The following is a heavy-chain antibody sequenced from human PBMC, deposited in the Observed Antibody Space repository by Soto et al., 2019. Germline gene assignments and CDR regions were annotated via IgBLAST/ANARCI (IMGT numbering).Heavy chain of an antibody. V-gene: IGHV4-34*01. J-gene: IGHJ6*03. Sequence: QVQLQQWGAGLLKPSETLSLTCAVYGGSFSGFYWSWIRQPPGKGLEWIGEINHSGSTNYNQSLKSRVTISVDTSKNQFSLKLSSVTAADTAVYYCARGYPWYQLPSNYYYFYMDVWGKGTTVTVSS. CDR3: ARGYPWYQLPSNYYYFYMDV. CDR2: INHSGST. D-gene: IGHD2-2*01. CDR1: GGSFSGFY.